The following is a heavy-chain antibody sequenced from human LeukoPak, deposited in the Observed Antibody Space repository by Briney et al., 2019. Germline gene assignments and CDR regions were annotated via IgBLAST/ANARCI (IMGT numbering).Heavy chain of an antibody. CDR1: GGSISSSSYY. D-gene: IGHD5-18*01. Sequence: SETLSLTCTVPGGSISSSSYYWGWIRQPPGKGLEWIGSIYYSGSTYYNPSLKSRVTISVDTSKNQFSLKLSSVTAADTAVYYCARYGQTAMVDYWGQGTLVTVSS. CDR2: IYYSGST. CDR3: ARYGQTAMVDY. J-gene: IGHJ4*02. V-gene: IGHV4-39*01.